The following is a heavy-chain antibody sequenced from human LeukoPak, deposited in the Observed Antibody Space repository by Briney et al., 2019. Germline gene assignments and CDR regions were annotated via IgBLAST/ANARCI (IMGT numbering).Heavy chain of an antibody. V-gene: IGHV3-74*01. Sequence: GGSLRLSCAASGFTFSTYWMHWVRQAPGKGLVWVSRTNSDGSSTSYADSVKGRFTISRDNAKNTLYLQMNSLRAEDTAVYYCARDRGNRFLEWVFDYWGQGTLVTVSS. J-gene: IGHJ4*02. CDR2: TNSDGSST. CDR3: ARDRGNRFLEWVFDY. CDR1: GFTFSTYW. D-gene: IGHD3-3*01.